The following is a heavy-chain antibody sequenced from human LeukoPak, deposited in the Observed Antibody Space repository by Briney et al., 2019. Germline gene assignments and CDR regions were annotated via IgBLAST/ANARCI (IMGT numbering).Heavy chain of an antibody. CDR2: ISYDGSIK. CDR3: AKSYDNGWYVCDY. D-gene: IGHD6-19*01. CDR1: GFTFSNFA. V-gene: IGHV3-30*09. Sequence: PGRSLRLSCAASGFTFSNFAMNWVRQAPGKGLEWVAFISYDGSIKSYADSVKGRFAVSRDNSKNTLYLQMNSLRPEDTALYYCAKSYDNGWYVCDYWGQGTLVTVSS. J-gene: IGHJ4*02.